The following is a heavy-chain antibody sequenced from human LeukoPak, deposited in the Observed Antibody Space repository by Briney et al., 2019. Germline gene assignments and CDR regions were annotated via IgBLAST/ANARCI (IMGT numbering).Heavy chain of an antibody. D-gene: IGHD3-22*01. CDR3: TTDSTTYYYYSSGYYYNY. Sequence: GGSLRLSCAASGFTFSNAWMSWVRQAPGKGLEWVGRIKSKTDGGTTDYAAPVKGRFTISRDDSKNTLYLQMNSLKTEDTAVYYCTTDSTTYYYYSSGYYYNYWGQGTLVTVSS. V-gene: IGHV3-15*01. CDR1: GFTFSNAW. J-gene: IGHJ4*02. CDR2: IKSKTDGGTT.